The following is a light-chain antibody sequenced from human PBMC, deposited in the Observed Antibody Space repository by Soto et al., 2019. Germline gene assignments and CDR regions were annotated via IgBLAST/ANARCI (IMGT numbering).Light chain of an antibody. CDR2: GAS. J-gene: IGKJ1*01. CDR3: QQYNNWPRT. V-gene: IGKV3-15*01. Sequence: DIVMAQSPATLSVSPGERATLSCRASQSVSSDLAWYHQKPGQAPRLLIYGASTRATGIPARFSGSGSGTEFTLTINSLQSEDVAVYYCQQYNNWPRTLGQGTKVDIK. CDR1: QSVSSD.